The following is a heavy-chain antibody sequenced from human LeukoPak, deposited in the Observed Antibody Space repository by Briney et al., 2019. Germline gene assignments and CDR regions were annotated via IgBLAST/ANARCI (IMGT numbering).Heavy chain of an antibody. Sequence: PGGSLRLSCAASGFTFSSYAMHWVRQAPGKGLEWVAVISYDGSNKYYADSVKGRFTISRDNSKNTLYLQMNSLRAEDTAVYYRARGLYDFWSGYLDYWGQGTLVTVSS. D-gene: IGHD3-3*01. J-gene: IGHJ4*02. CDR1: GFTFSSYA. CDR2: ISYDGSNK. V-gene: IGHV3-30*04. CDR3: ARGLYDFWSGYLDY.